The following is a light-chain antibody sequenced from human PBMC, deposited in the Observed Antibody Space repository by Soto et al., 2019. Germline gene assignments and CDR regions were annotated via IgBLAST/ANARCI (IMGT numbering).Light chain of an antibody. CDR3: QESYSSPFT. CDR1: QSVSTF. J-gene: IGKJ3*01. CDR2: TAS. V-gene: IGKV1-39*01. Sequence: DIQMNQSPSSLSASIGDRVIITCRTSQSVSTFLNWYRNKPGEAPRLLIYTASTLHGGVPSRFSGSGSGTEFTLTISSLQPEDFATYYCQESYSSPFTIGPGTRVDVK.